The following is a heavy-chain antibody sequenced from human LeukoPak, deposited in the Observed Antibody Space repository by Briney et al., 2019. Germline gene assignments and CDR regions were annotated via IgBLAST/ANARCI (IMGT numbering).Heavy chain of an antibody. Sequence: GASVKVSCKASGYTFTSYGISCVRQAPGQGLEWMGWISAYNGNTNYAQKLQGRVTMTTDTSTSTAYMELRSLRSDDTAVYYCARDVSDFWSGYYSAEYFQHWGQGTLVTVSS. J-gene: IGHJ1*01. V-gene: IGHV1-18*01. D-gene: IGHD3-3*01. CDR1: GYTFTSYG. CDR3: ARDVSDFWSGYYSAEYFQH. CDR2: ISAYNGNT.